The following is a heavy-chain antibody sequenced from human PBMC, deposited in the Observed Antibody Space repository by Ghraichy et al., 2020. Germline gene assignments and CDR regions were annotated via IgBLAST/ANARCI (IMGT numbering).Heavy chain of an antibody. J-gene: IGHJ3*02. CDR1: GFTFSSYW. V-gene: IGHV3-7*01. CDR2: IKQDGSEK. D-gene: IGHD2-8*01. Sequence: GGSLRLSCAASGFTFSSYWMSWVRQAPGKGLEWVANIKQDGSEKYYVDSVKGRFTISRDNAKNSLYLQMNSLRAEDTAVYYCARGGIGYCTNGVCPDDAFHIWRQGTIVTVSS. CDR3: ARGGIGYCTNGVCPDDAFHI.